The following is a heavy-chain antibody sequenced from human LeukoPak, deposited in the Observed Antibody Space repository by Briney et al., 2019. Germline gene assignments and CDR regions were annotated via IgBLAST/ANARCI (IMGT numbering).Heavy chain of an antibody. Sequence: GGSLRLSCAASGFSFSSYEMNWVRQPPGKGLEWLSYISNTGRTIYYADSVRGRFTISRDNAKNSLYLQVDSLRAEDTAIYYCARDASSGFLSYSDYWGLGTLVTVSS. V-gene: IGHV3-48*03. CDR3: ARDASSGFLSYSDY. J-gene: IGHJ4*02. CDR2: ISNTGRTI. CDR1: GFSFSSYE. D-gene: IGHD6-19*01.